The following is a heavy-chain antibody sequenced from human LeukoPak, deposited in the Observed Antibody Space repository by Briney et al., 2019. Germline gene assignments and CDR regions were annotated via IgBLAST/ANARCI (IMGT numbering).Heavy chain of an antibody. D-gene: IGHD2-15*01. Sequence: GGSLRLSCAASGFTFSSYSMNWVRQAPGKGLEWVSSISSSSSYIYYADSVKGRFTISRDNAKNSLYLQMNSPRAEDTAVYYCARDLRYCSGGSCKGFDYWGQGILVTVSS. CDR3: ARDLRYCSGGSCKGFDY. V-gene: IGHV3-21*01. J-gene: IGHJ4*02. CDR1: GFTFSSYS. CDR2: ISSSSSYI.